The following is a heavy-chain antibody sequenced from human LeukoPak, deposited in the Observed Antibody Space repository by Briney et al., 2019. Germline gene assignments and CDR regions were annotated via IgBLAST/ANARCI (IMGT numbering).Heavy chain of an antibody. D-gene: IGHD3-10*01. Sequence: SETLSLTCAVYGGSFSGYYWSWIRQPPGKGLEWIGEINHSGSTNYNPSLKSRVTISLDTSKNQFSLKLSSVTAADTAVYYCARRTYGRYYFAYWGQGSLVTVSS. J-gene: IGHJ4*02. CDR3: ARRTYGRYYFAY. V-gene: IGHV4-34*01. CDR1: GGSFSGYY. CDR2: INHSGST.